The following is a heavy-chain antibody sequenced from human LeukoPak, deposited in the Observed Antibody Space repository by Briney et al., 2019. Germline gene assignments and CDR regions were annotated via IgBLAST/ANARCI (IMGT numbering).Heavy chain of an antibody. D-gene: IGHD3-9*01. CDR2: MNPNSGNT. CDR3: ARTDYDILTGYIWFDP. Sequence: ASVEVSCKASGYTFTSYDINWVRQATGQGLEWMGWMNPNSGNTGYAQKFQGRVTMTRNTSISTAYMELSSLRSEDTAVYYCARTDYDILTGYIWFDPWGQGTLVTVSS. CDR1: GYTFTSYD. J-gene: IGHJ5*02. V-gene: IGHV1-8*01.